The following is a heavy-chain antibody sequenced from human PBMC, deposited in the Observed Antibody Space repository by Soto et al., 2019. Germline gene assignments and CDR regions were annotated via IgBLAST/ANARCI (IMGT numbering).Heavy chain of an antibody. J-gene: IGHJ4*02. D-gene: IGHD3-10*01. Sequence: GGSLRLARAASGFSFSSHGMHWVRQAPGKGLEWVAVISNDGDNRFYADSVTGRFTISRDNSRNTPYLHMITLRPEDTAVYYCTKEMVPDSFPHPMVRGVPSDYWGPGTLVTVSS. V-gene: IGHV3-33*05. CDR2: ISNDGDNR. CDR3: TKEMVPDSFPHPMVRGVPSDY. CDR1: GFSFSSHG.